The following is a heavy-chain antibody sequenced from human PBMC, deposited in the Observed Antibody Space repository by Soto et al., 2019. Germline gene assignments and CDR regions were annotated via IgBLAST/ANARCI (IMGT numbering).Heavy chain of an antibody. CDR1: GYSFTDAW. CDR2: IKSFADGGTT. D-gene: IGHD3-9*01. V-gene: IGHV3-15*07. CDR3: TRRPKAADIGVGSLDF. J-gene: IGHJ4*02. Sequence: EVKLVESGGDLVKPGGSLRLSSAASGYSFTDAWMNWVRQAPGKGLEWVGRIKSFADGGTTEYAAPVKGRFSISREDSTLTVFLQMNSLQTEDTAVYYCTRRPKAADIGVGSLDFWGRGTLVTVSA.